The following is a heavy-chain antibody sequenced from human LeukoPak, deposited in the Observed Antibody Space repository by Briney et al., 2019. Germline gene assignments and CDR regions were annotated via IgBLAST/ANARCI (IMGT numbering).Heavy chain of an antibody. CDR1: GYSFTSNY. CDR2: IYPRDGST. Sequence: ASVKVSCKVSGYSFTSNYIHWVRQAPGQGLEWMGMIYPRDGSTSYAQRFQDRVTVTRDTSTSTVHMELSGLRAEDTAVYHCTKVIRNYDMAFDYWGQGTLVTVSS. V-gene: IGHV1-46*01. D-gene: IGHD3-9*01. CDR3: TKVIRNYDMAFDY. J-gene: IGHJ4*02.